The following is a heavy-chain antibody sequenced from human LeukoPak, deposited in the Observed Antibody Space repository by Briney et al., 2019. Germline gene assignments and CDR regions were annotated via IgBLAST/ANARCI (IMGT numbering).Heavy chain of an antibody. CDR3: ARDSGSYSPSDY. CDR2: IFRIGST. Sequence: SETLSLTCTVSGFSITTGYYWAWIRQPPGKGLEWIGTIFRIGSTNYNPSLKSRVTISVDTSKNQFSLKLSSVTAADTAVYYCARDSGSYSPSDYWGQGTLVTVSS. V-gene: IGHV4-38-2*02. J-gene: IGHJ4*02. D-gene: IGHD1-26*01. CDR1: GFSITTGYY.